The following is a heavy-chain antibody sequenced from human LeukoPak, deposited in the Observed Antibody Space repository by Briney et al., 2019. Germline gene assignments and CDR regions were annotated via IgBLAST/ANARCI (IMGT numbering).Heavy chain of an antibody. D-gene: IGHD3-10*01. CDR2: MKTDGTRI. J-gene: IGHJ4*02. CDR1: GFKFSNSW. V-gene: IGHV3-74*01. Sequence: GGSLRLSCAASGFKFSNSWMYWVRQGPGKGPVWVSRMKTDGTRIEYADSVKGRFTISRDNAKNTLFLQMSSLRVEDTAVYYCARGADHGGSYYPDWGQGTRVTVSS. CDR3: ARGADHGGSYYPD.